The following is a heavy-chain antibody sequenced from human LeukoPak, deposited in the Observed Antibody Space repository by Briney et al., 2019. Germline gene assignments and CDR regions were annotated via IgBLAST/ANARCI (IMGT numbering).Heavy chain of an antibody. CDR1: GGSTSSYY. CDR3: ARLPMTTWGGYYYYGMDV. Sequence: SETLSLTCTVSGGSTSSYYWNWIRQSPGKGLEWIGYIYYSGSTNYNPSLKSRVTISIDTSKNQFSLKLSSVTAADTAVYHCARLPMTTWGGYYYYGMDVWGQGTTVTVSS. J-gene: IGHJ6*02. CDR2: IYYSGST. D-gene: IGHD3-16*01. V-gene: IGHV4-59*01.